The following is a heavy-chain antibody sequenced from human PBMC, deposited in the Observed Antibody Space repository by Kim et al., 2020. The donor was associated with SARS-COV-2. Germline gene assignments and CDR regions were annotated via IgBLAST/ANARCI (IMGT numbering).Heavy chain of an antibody. V-gene: IGHV1-18*01. CDR2: ISTYNGNT. Sequence: ASVKVSCKASGYIFSSYGISWVRQAPGQGLEWMGWISTYNGNTNYAQKLQGRVTMTTDTSTSTAYMELRSLRSDDTAVYYCARGSYYDNIWGSYPQRDYWGQGTLVTVSS. J-gene: IGHJ4*02. CDR3: ARGSYYDNIWGSYPQRDY. CDR1: GYIFSSYG. D-gene: IGHD3-16*02.